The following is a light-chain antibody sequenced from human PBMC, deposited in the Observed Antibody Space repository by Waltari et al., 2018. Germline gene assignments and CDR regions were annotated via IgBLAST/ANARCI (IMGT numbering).Light chain of an antibody. V-gene: IGKV4-1*01. CDR3: QQYYSNPRT. J-gene: IGKJ2*01. CDR2: WAS. CDR1: QSVLYSSNNKNH. Sequence: DIVMTQSPDSLAVSLGERATINCKSSQSVLYSSNNKNHLAWYQQKPGQPPKLLVYWASTRESGVPDRFSGSGSGTDFTLTISSLQAEDVAVYYCQQYYSNPRTFGQGTRLEIK.